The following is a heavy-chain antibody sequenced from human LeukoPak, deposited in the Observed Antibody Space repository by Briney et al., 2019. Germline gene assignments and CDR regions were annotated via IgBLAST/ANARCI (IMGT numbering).Heavy chain of an antibody. V-gene: IGHV3-43*02. Sequence: GGSLRLSCAASGFTFEDYAMHWVRQAPGKGLEWVSLITGDGGNTYYADSVKGRFTISRDNAKNSVYLQMSSLRAEDTAVFYCARSPIGQPRWGYYFDYWGQGTLVTVSS. D-gene: IGHD2-21*01. J-gene: IGHJ4*02. CDR2: ITGDGGNT. CDR3: ARSPIGQPRWGYYFDY. CDR1: GFTFEDYA.